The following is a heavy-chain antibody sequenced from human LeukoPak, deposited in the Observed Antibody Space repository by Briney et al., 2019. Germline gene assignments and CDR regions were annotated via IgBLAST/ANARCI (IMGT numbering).Heavy chain of an antibody. CDR1: GGTFSSYA. CDR2: IIPIFGTA. D-gene: IGHD4-17*01. CDR3: AREGGLTVTTFAFDI. V-gene: IGHV1-69*01. Sequence: SVKVSCKASGGTFSSYAISWVRQAPGQGLEWMGGIIPIFGTANYAKKFQGRVTITADESTSTAYMELSSLRSEDTAVYYCAREGGLTVTTFAFDIGGQGTMVTVSS. J-gene: IGHJ3*02.